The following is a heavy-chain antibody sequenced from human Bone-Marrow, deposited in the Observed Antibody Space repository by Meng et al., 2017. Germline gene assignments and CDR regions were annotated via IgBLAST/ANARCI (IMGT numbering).Heavy chain of an antibody. Sequence: QLQLQESGPGLVKPPETLSRTCTVSGGSISSSNYYWGWIRQPPGKGLEWIGNIYYSGTTYYNPSLKSRVTISVDESKNQFSLILSSVTAADTAVYYCVRQNYKPNYYYYGMDVWGQGTTVTVSS. J-gene: IGHJ6*02. CDR2: IYYSGTT. CDR3: VRQNYKPNYYYYGMDV. V-gene: IGHV4-39*01. D-gene: IGHD1-14*01. CDR1: GGSISSSNYY.